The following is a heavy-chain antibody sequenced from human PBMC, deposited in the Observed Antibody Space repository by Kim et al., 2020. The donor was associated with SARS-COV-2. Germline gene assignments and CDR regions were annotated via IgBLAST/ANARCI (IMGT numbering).Heavy chain of an antibody. J-gene: IGHJ4*02. V-gene: IGHV4-59*01. CDR1: DGPISSDH. D-gene: IGHD3-10*01. CDR2: LYYTGST. CDR3: ARYSGSGKFDF. Sequence: SETLSLTCTVSDGPISSDHWGWIRQPPGKGLEWIGYLYYTGSTSYSPSLNGRVTISLDTSKNQFSLKLNSVTAADTAVYYCARYSGSGKFDFWGQGALVTVSS.